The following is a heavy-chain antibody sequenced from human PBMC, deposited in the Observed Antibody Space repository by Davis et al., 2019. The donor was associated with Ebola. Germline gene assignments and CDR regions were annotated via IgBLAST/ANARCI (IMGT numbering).Heavy chain of an antibody. D-gene: IGHD2-21*01. CDR2: ISASGSRT. V-gene: IGHV3-23*01. CDR1: GFTFRNNA. Sequence: GESLKISCAASGFTFRNNAMSWVRQAPGKGLEWVSAISASGSRTYYADSVRGRFTVSRDNSKNTVYLQMNSLGAEDTAVYYCARVVVGALYWGQGTLVTVSS. J-gene: IGHJ4*02. CDR3: ARVVVGALY.